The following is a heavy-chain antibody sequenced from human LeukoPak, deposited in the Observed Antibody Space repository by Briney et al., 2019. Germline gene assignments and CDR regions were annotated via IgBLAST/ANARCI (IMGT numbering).Heavy chain of an antibody. V-gene: IGHV4-34*01. D-gene: IGHD3-22*01. CDR2: INHSGST. CDR1: GGSLSGYY. Sequence: SETLSLTCAVYGGSLSGYYWSWIRQPPGKGLEWIGEINHSGSTNYNPSLKSRVTISVDTSKNQFSLKLSSVTAADTAVYYCARTEGSGIVVPTTDRDNWFDPWGQGTLVTVSS. CDR3: ARTEGSGIVVPTTDRDNWFDP. J-gene: IGHJ5*02.